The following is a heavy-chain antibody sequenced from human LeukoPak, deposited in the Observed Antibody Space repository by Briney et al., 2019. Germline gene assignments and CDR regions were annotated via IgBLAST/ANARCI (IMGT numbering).Heavy chain of an antibody. CDR3: ARGHPIIQLTFDY. D-gene: IGHD5-18*01. CDR1: GYTFTGYY. CDR2: INPKSGGT. J-gene: IGHJ4*02. Sequence: GASVKVSCKASGYTFTGYYMHWVRQAPGQGLEWMGWINPKSGGTNYAQKFQGRVTMTRDTSISTAYMELSRLRSDDTAVYYCARGHPIIQLTFDYWGQGTLVTVSS. V-gene: IGHV1-2*02.